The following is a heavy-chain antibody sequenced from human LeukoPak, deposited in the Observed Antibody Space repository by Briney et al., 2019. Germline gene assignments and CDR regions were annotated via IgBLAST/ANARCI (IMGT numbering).Heavy chain of an antibody. CDR1: GGSISSYY. Sequence: PSETLSLTCTVSGGSISSYYWSWIRQPPGKGLEWIGYIYYSGSTNYNPSLKSRVTISVDTSKNQFSLKLSSVTAADTAVYYCARHRSYYGSGSYVDYWGQGTLVTVSS. V-gene: IGHV4-59*08. CDR2: IYYSGST. D-gene: IGHD3-10*01. J-gene: IGHJ4*02. CDR3: ARHRSYYGSGSYVDY.